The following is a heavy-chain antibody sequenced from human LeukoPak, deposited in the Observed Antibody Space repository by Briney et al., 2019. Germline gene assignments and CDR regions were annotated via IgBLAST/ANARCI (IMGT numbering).Heavy chain of an antibody. CDR1: GDSISSYY. CDR2: IYYSGST. V-gene: IGHV4-59*08. CDR3: ARRITWKVGYGYWFDP. Sequence: PSETLSLTCTVSGDSISSYYWSWIRQPPGKGLEWIGYIYYSGSTNYNPSVKSRVTISVDTSKNQFSLKLSSVTAADTALYYCARRITWKVGYGYWFDPWGQGTLVTVSS. D-gene: IGHD1-1*01. J-gene: IGHJ5*02.